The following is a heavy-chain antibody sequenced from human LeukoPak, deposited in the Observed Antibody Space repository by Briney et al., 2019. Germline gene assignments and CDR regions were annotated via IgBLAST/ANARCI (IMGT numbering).Heavy chain of an antibody. CDR1: GFTFSSYA. J-gene: IGHJ4*02. CDR2: ISASGGST. CDR3: AKMDDREGRPRVGFDY. Sequence: GGSLRLSCAASGFTFSSYAMSWVRQAPGKGLEWVSDISASGGSTYYADSVKGRFTISRDNSKNTLYLQMNSLRVEDTAVYYCAKMDDREGRPRVGFDYWGQGTLVTVSS. D-gene: IGHD1-26*01. V-gene: IGHV3-23*01.